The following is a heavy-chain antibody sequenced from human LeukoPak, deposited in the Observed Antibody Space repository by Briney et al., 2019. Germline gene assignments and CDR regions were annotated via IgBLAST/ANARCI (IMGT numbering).Heavy chain of an antibody. CDR2: TNPYSGDT. CDR1: GYTFTGYY. D-gene: IGHD6-6*01. CDR3: ARDDGSSLTNFDY. V-gene: IGHV1-2*06. Sequence: ASVKVSCKASGYTFTGYYIHWVRQAPGQGLEWMGRTNPYSGDTNYAQKFQGRVTMTRDTSISTAYMDLSRLRSDDTAVYYCARDDGSSLTNFDYWGQGTLVTVSS. J-gene: IGHJ4*02.